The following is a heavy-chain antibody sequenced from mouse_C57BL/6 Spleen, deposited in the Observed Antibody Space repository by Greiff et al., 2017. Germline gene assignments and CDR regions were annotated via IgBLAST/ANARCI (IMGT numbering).Heavy chain of an antibody. CDR3: ARKASNPFAY. V-gene: IGHV1-69*01. Sequence: QVHVKQPGAELVMPGASVKLSCKASGYTFTSYWMHWVKQRPGQGLEWIGEIDPSDSYTNYNQKFKGKSTLTVDKSSSTAYMQLSSLTSEDSAVYYCARKASNPFAYWGQGTLVTVSA. CDR2: IDPSDSYT. D-gene: IGHD2-5*01. CDR1: GYTFTSYW. J-gene: IGHJ3*01.